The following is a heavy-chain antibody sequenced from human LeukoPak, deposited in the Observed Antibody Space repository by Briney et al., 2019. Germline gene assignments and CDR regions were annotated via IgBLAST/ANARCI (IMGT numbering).Heavy chain of an antibody. Sequence: NPSETLSLTCSVSGGSISSYYWSWIRQPAGKGQEWIGRIDTSGSTNYNPSLKSRVTMSVDTSKNQFSLKLSSVTAADTAVYYCAREAHDFWSGYYRANYMDVWGRGTTVTVSS. V-gene: IGHV4-4*07. D-gene: IGHD3-3*01. CDR2: IDTSGST. CDR1: GGSISSYY. CDR3: AREAHDFWSGYYRANYMDV. J-gene: IGHJ6*03.